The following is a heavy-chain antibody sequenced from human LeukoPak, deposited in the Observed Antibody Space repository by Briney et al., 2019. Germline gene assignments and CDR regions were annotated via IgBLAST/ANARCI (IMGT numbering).Heavy chain of an antibody. V-gene: IGHV3-23*01. CDR1: GFTFTRFA. Sequence: PGGSLRLSCAASGFTFTRFAMSWVRQAPGKGLEWVSAIFGSGGGTYYADSVKGRFTISRDNSKSTLFLQMNSLRAEDTAVYYCAKTIDCSRTNCFFLFDYWGQGTLVTVSS. CDR3: AKTIDCSRTNCFFLFDY. CDR2: IFGSGGGT. J-gene: IGHJ4*02. D-gene: IGHD2-2*01.